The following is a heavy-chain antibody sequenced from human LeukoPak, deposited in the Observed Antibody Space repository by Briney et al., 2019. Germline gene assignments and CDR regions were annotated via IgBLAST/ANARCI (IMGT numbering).Heavy chain of an antibody. J-gene: IGHJ5*02. CDR2: INTNTGNP. D-gene: IGHD2-8*01. CDR3: ARRPYCTNGVCYGELGFDP. CDR1: GYTFTSYA. V-gene: IGHV7-4-1*02. Sequence: GASVKVSCKASGYTFTSYAMNWVRQAPGQGLEWMGWINTNTGNPTYAQGFTGRFVFPLDTSVSTAYLQISSLKAEDTAVYYCARRPYCTNGVCYGELGFDPWGQGALVIVSS.